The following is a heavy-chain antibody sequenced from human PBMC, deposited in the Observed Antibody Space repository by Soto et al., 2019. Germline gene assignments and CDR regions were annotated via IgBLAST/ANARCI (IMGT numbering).Heavy chain of an antibody. Sequence: SETLSLTCTVSGGSISSYYWSWIRQPPGKGLEWIGYIYYSGSTNYNPSLKSRVTISVDTSKNQFSLKLSSVTAADTAVYYCARAVVAAAGIFRRNNWYDPWGQGTLVTVSS. D-gene: IGHD6-13*01. V-gene: IGHV4-59*01. CDR3: ARAVVAAAGIFRRNNWYDP. CDR2: IYYSGST. J-gene: IGHJ5*02. CDR1: GGSISSYY.